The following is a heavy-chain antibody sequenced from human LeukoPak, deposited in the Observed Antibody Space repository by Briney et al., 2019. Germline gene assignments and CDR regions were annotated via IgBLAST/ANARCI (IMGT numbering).Heavy chain of an antibody. CDR3: ARVSTMVRGAPYYGRDV. CDR2: IIPIFGIA. D-gene: IGHD3-10*01. V-gene: IGHV1-69*04. J-gene: IGHJ6*02. CDR1: GGTFSSYA. Sequence: GASVKVSCKASGGTFSSYAISWVRQAPGQGLEWMGRIIPIFGIANYAQKFQGRVTITADKSTSTAYMELSSLRSEDTAVYYCARVSTMVRGAPYYGRDVWGQGTTVTVSS.